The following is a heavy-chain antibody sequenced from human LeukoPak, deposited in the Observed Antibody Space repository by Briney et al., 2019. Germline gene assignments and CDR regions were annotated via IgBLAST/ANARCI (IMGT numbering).Heavy chain of an antibody. CDR1: GYTFTSYA. D-gene: IGHD3-22*01. CDR2: INTNTGNP. Sequence: ASVKVSCKASGYTFTSYAMNWVRQAPGQGLEWMGWINTNTGNPTYAQGFTGRFVFSLDTSVSTAYLQISSLKAEDTAVYYCARDLSDCYDSSGGLDYWGQGTLVTVSS. J-gene: IGHJ4*02. CDR3: ARDLSDCYDSSGGLDY. V-gene: IGHV7-4-1*02.